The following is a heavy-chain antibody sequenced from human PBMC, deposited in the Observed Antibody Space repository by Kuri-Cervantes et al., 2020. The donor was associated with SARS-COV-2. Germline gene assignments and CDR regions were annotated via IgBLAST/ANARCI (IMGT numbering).Heavy chain of an antibody. Sequence: GESLKISCAASGFTFSDYYMSWIRQAPGKGLEWVSYISSSGSTIYYADSVKGRFTISRDNAKNSLYLQMNSLRAEDTAVYYCARETTRGGHDYWGQGTLVTVSS. D-gene: IGHD1-1*01. CDR3: ARETTRGGHDY. CDR1: GFTFSDYY. J-gene: IGHJ4*02. V-gene: IGHV3-11*04. CDR2: ISSSGSTI.